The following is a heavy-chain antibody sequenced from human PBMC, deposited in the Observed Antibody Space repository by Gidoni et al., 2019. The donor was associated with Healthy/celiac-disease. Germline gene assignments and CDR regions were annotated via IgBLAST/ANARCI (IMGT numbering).Heavy chain of an antibody. CDR2: INHSGST. J-gene: IGHJ6*03. Sequence: QVQLQQWGAGLLKPSETLSLTCAVYGGSFSGYYWSWHRQPPGKGLEWSGEINHSGSTNYTPSRNSRFIISVDTSKNKFALKLSSVTAADTAVYVCARGGGYCSSTSCYSTRYYYYYMDVWGKGTTVTVSS. CDR3: ARGGGYCSSTSCYSTRYYYYYMDV. V-gene: IGHV4-34*01. CDR1: GGSFSGYY. D-gene: IGHD2-2*02.